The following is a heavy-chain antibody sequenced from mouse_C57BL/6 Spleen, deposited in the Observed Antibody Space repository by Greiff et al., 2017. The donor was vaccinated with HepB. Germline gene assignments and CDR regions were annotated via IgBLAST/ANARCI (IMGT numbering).Heavy chain of an antibody. CDR2: IYPGDGDT. Sequence: QVQLQQSGPELVKPGASVKISCKASGYAFSSSWMNWVKQRPGKGLEWIGRIYPGDGDTNYNGKFKGKATLTADKSSSTAYMQLSSRTSEDSAVYFCARESHYANLDYWGQGTTLTVSS. J-gene: IGHJ2*01. CDR1: GYAFSSSW. V-gene: IGHV1-82*01. CDR3: ARESHYANLDY. D-gene: IGHD2-1*01.